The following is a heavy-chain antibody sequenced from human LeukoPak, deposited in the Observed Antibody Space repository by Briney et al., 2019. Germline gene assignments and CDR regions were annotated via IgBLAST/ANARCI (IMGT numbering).Heavy chain of an antibody. CDR1: GFTFSSFA. J-gene: IGHJ3*01. V-gene: IGHV3-23*01. CDR2: ISDSGTST. CDR3: AKDQLGGSGGWYNAFDL. D-gene: IGHD6-19*01. Sequence: GGSLRLSCAASGFTFSSFAMSWVRQAPGKGLEWVSAISDSGTSTYYADSVKGRFTISKDRPKNTLYLQMNSLRAEDTAIYYCAKDQLGGSGGWYNAFDLWGQGTMVSVSS.